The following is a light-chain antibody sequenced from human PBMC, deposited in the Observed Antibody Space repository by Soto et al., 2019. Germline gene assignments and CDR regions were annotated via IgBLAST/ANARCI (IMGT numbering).Light chain of an antibody. CDR3: QHDGWPPRT. CDR1: QSISFY. Sequence: EIVLTQSPATLPVSPGERATLSCRASQSISFYLTWYQHKPGQAPRLLIYGASTRASVIPARISGSGSGTYFTLTISILADDYVADYYYQHDGWPPRTFGQGTKVDIK. J-gene: IGKJ1*01. CDR2: GAS. V-gene: IGKV3-20*01.